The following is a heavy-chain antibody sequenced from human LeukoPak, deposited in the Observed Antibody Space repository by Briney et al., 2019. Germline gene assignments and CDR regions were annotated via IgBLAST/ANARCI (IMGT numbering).Heavy chain of an antibody. CDR1: RYTFTNYD. Sequence: ASVKVSCKASRYTFTNYDINWVRQAAGQRLEWMGWIKPNTGHTGYAQKFQGRLTMTRDASIGTAYMELSILRSEDTAVYYCARLSQPQDYYSNGGYYYLGSWGQGTPVTVSS. D-gene: IGHD3-22*01. J-gene: IGHJ4*02. V-gene: IGHV1-8*01. CDR2: IKPNTGHT. CDR3: ARLSQPQDYYSNGGYYYLGS.